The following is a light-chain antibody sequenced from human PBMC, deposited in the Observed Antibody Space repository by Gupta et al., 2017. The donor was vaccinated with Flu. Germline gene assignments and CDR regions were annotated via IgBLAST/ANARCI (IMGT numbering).Light chain of an antibody. CDR1: SRDVGGYNY. CDR3: NSYKSGSNNPWM. CDR2: EVR. V-gene: IGLV2-14*01. J-gene: IGLJ3*02. Sequence: SALTQPASVSGSPGQSLTISCTGTSRDVGGYNYVSWYQHHPGQAPKLIIYEVRNRPSGVADRFSGSKSGNTASLTISGLQADDEADYYCNSYKSGSNNPWMFGGGTRLTVL.